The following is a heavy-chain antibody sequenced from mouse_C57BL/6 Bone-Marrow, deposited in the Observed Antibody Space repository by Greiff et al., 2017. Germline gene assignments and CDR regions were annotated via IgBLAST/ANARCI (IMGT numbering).Heavy chain of an antibody. D-gene: IGHD2-5*01. Sequence: VQLQQSGAELVKPGASVKISCKASGYTFTDYYINWVKQRPGQGLEWIGKIGPGSGSTYYHEKFKGTATLTADKSSSTAYMQLSSLTSEDAAVYVCARRPYYSNEDYWGQGTTLTVSS. V-gene: IGHV1-77*01. CDR2: IGPGSGST. J-gene: IGHJ2*01. CDR3: ARRPYYSNEDY. CDR1: GYTFTDYY.